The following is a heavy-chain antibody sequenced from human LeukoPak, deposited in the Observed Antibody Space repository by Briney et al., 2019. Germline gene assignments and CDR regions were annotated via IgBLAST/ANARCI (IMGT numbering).Heavy chain of an antibody. CDR2: TSGDGITT. Sequence: GGSLRLSCAASGFTFHNYAIHWVRQAPGKGLEWVSLTSGDGITTYFADSVKGRFTISRDNSKSSLFLQMNSLRTEDTALYYCASTQTFDYWGQGTLVTVPS. CDR3: ASTQTFDY. J-gene: IGHJ4*02. CDR1: GFTFHNYA. V-gene: IGHV3-43*02.